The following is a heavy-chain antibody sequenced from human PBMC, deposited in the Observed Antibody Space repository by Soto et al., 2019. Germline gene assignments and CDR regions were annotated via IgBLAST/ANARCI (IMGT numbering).Heavy chain of an antibody. CDR2: IYWDDDK. D-gene: IGHD3-22*01. Sequence: QITLKESGPTLVKSTQTLTLTCTFSALSLSTSGMSVGWFRQPPGKALEWLANIYWDDDKRYSPSLKSRLTITKDTSKNQLVLTKTNIDPVDTATYYCALSGIIVVDAFDFWGQGTMVTVSS. J-gene: IGHJ3*01. CDR3: ALSGIIVVDAFDF. V-gene: IGHV2-5*02. CDR1: ALSLSTSGMS.